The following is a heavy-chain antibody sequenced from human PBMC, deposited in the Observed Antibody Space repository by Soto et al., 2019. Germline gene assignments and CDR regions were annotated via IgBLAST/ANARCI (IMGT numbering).Heavy chain of an antibody. V-gene: IGHV1-46*01. CDR1: GYTFTSYD. J-gene: IGHJ4*02. Sequence: QVQLVQSGAEVKKPGASVKVSCKASGYTFTSYDIHWVRQAPGQRLEWMGMINPSGGSTNYAQKIQGRVTLTRDTSTSTVYMDLSSLTSEDTALYYCAKDCGFSGYDHFDYWGQGTLVTVSS. CDR3: AKDCGFSGYDHFDY. CDR2: INPSGGST. D-gene: IGHD5-12*01.